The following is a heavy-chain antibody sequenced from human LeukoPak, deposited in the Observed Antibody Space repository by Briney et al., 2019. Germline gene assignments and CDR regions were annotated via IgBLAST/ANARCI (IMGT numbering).Heavy chain of an antibody. CDR2: ISGNGGST. Sequence: GGSLRLSCAASGFTFSSYAMSWVRHAPGKGLEGVSAISGNGGSTYYADSVKGRFTISRYNSKNTLHLQMNSLRAEDTAVYYCAKDRGYSYGWYDYWGQGTLVTVSS. CDR1: GFTFSSYA. V-gene: IGHV3-23*01. CDR3: AKDRGYSYGWYDY. J-gene: IGHJ4*02. D-gene: IGHD5-18*01.